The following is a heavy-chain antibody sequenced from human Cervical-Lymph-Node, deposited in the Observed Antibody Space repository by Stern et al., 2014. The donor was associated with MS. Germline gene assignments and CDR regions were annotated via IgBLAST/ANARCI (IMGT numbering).Heavy chain of an antibody. Sequence: QVQLVESGGGVVQPGRSLRLSCAASGFTFSSYGMHWVRQAPGKGLEWVAVIWYDGSNKYYADSVKGRFTISRDNSKNTLYLQMNSLRAEDTAVYYCARELPDYSSSSVVDYWGQGTLVTVSS. CDR2: IWYDGSNK. CDR1: GFTFSSYG. D-gene: IGHD6-6*01. V-gene: IGHV3-33*01. CDR3: ARELPDYSSSSVVDY. J-gene: IGHJ4*02.